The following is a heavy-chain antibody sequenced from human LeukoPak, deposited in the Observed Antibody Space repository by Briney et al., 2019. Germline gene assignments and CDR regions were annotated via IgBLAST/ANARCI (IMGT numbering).Heavy chain of an antibody. CDR2: INHSGST. D-gene: IGHD2-15*01. V-gene: IGHV4-34*01. J-gene: IGHJ5*02. CDR1: GGSFSGYY. CDR3: ARRGGWFDP. Sequence: PSETLSLTCAVYGGSFSGYYWSWIRQPPGKGLEWIGEINHSGSTNYNPSLKGRVTISVDTSKNQFSLKLSSVTAADTAVYYCARRGGWFDPWGQGTLVTVSS.